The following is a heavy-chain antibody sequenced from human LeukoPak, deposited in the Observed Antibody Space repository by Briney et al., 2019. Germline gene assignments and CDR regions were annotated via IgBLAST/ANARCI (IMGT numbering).Heavy chain of an antibody. CDR3: ASGSGTPGQFDY. CDR2: IYYRGNT. D-gene: IGHD1-26*01. V-gene: IGHV4-39*07. Sequence: SETLSLTCNVSGGSIRSNNYYWGWIRQPPGEGLEWIGNIYYRGNTHYNPSLKSRVTISIDTSKNHFSLKLTSVTAADTAVYYCASGSGTPGQFDYWGQGTLVTVSS. CDR1: GGSIRSNNYY. J-gene: IGHJ4*02.